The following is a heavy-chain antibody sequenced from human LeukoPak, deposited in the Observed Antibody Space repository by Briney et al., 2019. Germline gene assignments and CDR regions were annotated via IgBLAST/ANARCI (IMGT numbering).Heavy chain of an antibody. J-gene: IGHJ4*02. V-gene: IGHV4-39*07. D-gene: IGHD3-22*01. CDR3: ASTDTTYYYDSSGYVY. Sequence: SETLSLTCTVSGGSISSSSYYWGWIRQPPGKGLEWIGSIYYSGSTYYNPSLKSRVTISVDTSKNQFSLKLSSVTAADTAVYYCASTDTTYYYDSSGYVYWGQGTLVTVSS. CDR1: GGSISSSSYY. CDR2: IYYSGST.